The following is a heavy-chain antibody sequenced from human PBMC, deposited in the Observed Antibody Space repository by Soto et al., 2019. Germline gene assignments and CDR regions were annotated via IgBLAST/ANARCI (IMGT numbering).Heavy chain of an antibody. V-gene: IGHV4-31*03. CDR1: GGSISSGGYY. Sequence: QVQLQESGPGLVKPSQTLSLTCTVSGGSISSGGYYWSWIRQHPGKGLEWIGYIYYSGSTYYNPSLKSRVTISVEPSKNQFSPKLRPVTAAAMAVYYCAKQRIAAAGTYFDYWGQDTLVTV. CDR2: IYYSGST. J-gene: IGHJ4*02. D-gene: IGHD6-13*01. CDR3: AKQRIAAAGTYFDY.